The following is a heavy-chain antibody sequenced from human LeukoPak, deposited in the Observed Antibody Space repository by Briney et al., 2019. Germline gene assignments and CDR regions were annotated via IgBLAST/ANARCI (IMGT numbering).Heavy chain of an antibody. V-gene: IGHV3-74*01. CDR2: LPPDELGI. J-gene: IGHJ4*02. CDR3: VGTIASRGSEY. D-gene: IGHD6-6*01. Sequence: PGGSLRLPCAASGFTFSSYAMSWVRQAPGMGLVWVSRLPPDELGIIYADSVKGRFTVSRDNAKNTVYLQMNNLRVDDTAMYYCVGTIASRGSEYWGQGALVTVSS. CDR1: GFTFSSYA.